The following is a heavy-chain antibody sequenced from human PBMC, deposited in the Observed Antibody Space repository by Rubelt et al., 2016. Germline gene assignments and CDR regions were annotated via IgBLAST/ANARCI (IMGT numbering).Heavy chain of an antibody. J-gene: IGHJ5*02. D-gene: IGHD6-19*01. CDR1: GFTVSTDG. Sequence: GGGVVQPGRSLRLSCAASGFTVSTDGMHWVRQAPGKGLEWVAVIWSDGTNKYYADSVKGRFTISRDNSKNTLYLQMYSLRAEDTAVYYCARDLSSGWDFGWFDPWGQGTLVTVSS. V-gene: IGHV3-33*01. CDR2: IWSDGTNK. CDR3: ARDLSSGWDFGWFDP.